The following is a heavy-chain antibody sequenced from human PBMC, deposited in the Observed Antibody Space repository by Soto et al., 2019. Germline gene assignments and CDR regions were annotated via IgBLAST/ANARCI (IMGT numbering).Heavy chain of an antibody. CDR3: AREGSRPYYYYGMDV. Sequence: SVKVSCKASGGTFSSYAISWVRQAPGQGLEWMGGIIPIFGTANYAQKFQGRVTITADESTSTAYMELSSLRSEDTAVYYCAREGSRPYYYYGMDVWGQGTTVTVSS. J-gene: IGHJ6*02. V-gene: IGHV1-69*13. CDR1: GGTFSSYA. CDR2: IIPIFGTA. D-gene: IGHD1-26*01.